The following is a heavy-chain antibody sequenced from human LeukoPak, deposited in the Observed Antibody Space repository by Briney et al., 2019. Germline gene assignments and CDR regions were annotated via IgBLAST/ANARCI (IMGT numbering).Heavy chain of an antibody. CDR1: GYTFTDYY. D-gene: IGHD5-24*01. J-gene: IGHJ4*02. CDR2: INPNSGGT. CDR3: ARDSLDGYNYLGY. Sequence: ASVKVSCKASGYTFTDYYIHWVRQAPGQGLEWMGWINPNSGGTNYAQKFQGRVTMTRDTSISTAYMELSRLRSDDTAVYYCARDSLDGYNYLGYWGQGTLVTVSS. V-gene: IGHV1-2*02.